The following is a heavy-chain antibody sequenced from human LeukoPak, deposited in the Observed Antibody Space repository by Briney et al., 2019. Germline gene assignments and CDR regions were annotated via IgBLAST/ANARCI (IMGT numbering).Heavy chain of an antibody. D-gene: IGHD6-13*01. CDR1: GGSISSSSYY. CDR3: ARVLGSSWLYYFDY. J-gene: IGHJ4*02. CDR2: IYYSGST. V-gene: IGHV4-39*07. Sequence: PSETLSLTCTVSGGSISSSSYYWGWIRQPPGKGLEWIGSIYYSGSTYYNPSLKSRVSISVDTSKDQFSLKLSSVTAADTAVYYCARVLGSSWLYYFDYWGQGTLVTVSS.